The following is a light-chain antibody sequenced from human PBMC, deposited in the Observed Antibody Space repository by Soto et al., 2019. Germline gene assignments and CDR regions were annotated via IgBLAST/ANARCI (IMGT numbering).Light chain of an antibody. CDR2: GAS. V-gene: IGKV3-20*01. CDR3: QQYGSSPAT. J-gene: IGKJ1*01. Sequence: LSPGERATLSCRASQSVSSSYLARYQQKPGQAPRLLIYGASSRATGIPDRFSGSGSGTDFTLTISRLEPEDFAVYYCQQYGSSPATFGQGTKVDIK. CDR1: QSVSSSY.